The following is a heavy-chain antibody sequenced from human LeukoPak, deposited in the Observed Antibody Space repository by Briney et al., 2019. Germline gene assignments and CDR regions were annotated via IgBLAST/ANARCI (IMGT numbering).Heavy chain of an antibody. CDR2: IYYSGTT. V-gene: IGHV4-59*01. CDR3: ARQTGYYNGFDY. Sequence: PSETLSLTCRVSGGFLSSYYWSWIRQPPGKGLEWIGYIYYSGTTNYNPCLKSRVTISLDTSTNQFSLKMRSVTGAAPAVDYCARQTGYYNGFDYWGQGTLVTVSS. J-gene: IGHJ4*02. CDR1: GGFLSSYY. D-gene: IGHD3-9*01.